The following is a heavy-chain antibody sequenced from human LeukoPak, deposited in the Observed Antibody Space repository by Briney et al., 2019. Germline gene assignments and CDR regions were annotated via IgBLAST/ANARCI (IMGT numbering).Heavy chain of an antibody. D-gene: IGHD3-3*01. CDR2: ISTSSSII. CDR1: GFTFSTYS. Sequence: GGSLRLSCAASGFTFSTYSMNWVRQAPGKGLEWVSYISTSSSIIYYADSVKGRFTISRDNAKNSLYLQMNSLRAEDTAFYYCATDRWGFFNYWGQGTLGTVSS. J-gene: IGHJ4*02. V-gene: IGHV3-48*01. CDR3: ATDRWGFFNY.